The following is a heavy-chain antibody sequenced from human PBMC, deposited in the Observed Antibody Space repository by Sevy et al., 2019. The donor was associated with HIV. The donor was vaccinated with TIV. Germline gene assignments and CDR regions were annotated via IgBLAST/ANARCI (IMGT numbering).Heavy chain of an antibody. CDR3: AHTSYYDSRETPYGAFDI. CDR1: GFSLTTSGLG. CDR2: IYWNDDK. D-gene: IGHD3-22*01. J-gene: IGHJ3*02. Sequence: SGPTLVKPTQTLTLTCTFSGFSLTTSGLGVGWIRQPPGKSLEWLALIYWNDDKRSSPSLKSRLTLTKDTSKNQLVLTMTNMDPVDTATYYCAHTSYYDSRETPYGAFDIWGQGTTVTVSS. V-gene: IGHV2-5*01.